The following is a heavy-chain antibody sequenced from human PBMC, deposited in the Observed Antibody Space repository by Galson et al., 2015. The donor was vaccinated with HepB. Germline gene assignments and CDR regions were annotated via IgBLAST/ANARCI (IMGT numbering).Heavy chain of an antibody. V-gene: IGHV3-21*01. CDR2: INSGSSFK. CDR1: GFTFSHYG. D-gene: IGHD2-15*01. J-gene: IGHJ6*02. CDR3: ARDVDPSKSWVDGLIYRGLAV. Sequence: SLRLSCAASGFTFSHYGLNWVRQAPGKGLEWVSSINSGSSFKYYTDSVKGRFTISRDNAKNSLYLQTNSLRTEDTAVYYCARDVDPSKSWVDGLIYRGLAVWGQGTTVTVSS.